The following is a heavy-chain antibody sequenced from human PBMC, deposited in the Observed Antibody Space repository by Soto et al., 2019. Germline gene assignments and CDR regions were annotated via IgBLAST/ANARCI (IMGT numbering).Heavy chain of an antibody. D-gene: IGHD3-16*02. Sequence: GGSLRPACPAYGFTFSSYWMHWVRQAPGKGLVWVSRINSDGSSTSYGDSVKGRFTISRDNAKNTLYLQMNSRRAEDTAVYYCARDRHFGITFGGVIVTNWFDPWGQGTLVTVSS. CDR1: GFTFSSYW. CDR3: ARDRHFGITFGGVIVTNWFDP. V-gene: IGHV3-74*01. J-gene: IGHJ5*02. CDR2: INSDGSST.